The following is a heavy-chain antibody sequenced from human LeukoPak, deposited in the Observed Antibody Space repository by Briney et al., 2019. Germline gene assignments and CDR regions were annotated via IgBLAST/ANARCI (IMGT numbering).Heavy chain of an antibody. D-gene: IGHD3-22*01. Sequence: PSETLSLTCTVSGGSISSSNYYWGWIRQPPGKGLEWIASIYYSGSTYYNPSLKSRVTISLDTSKNQFSLKLSSVTAADTAVYYCARADYYDSSGPLDYWGQGTLVTVSS. V-gene: IGHV4-39*07. J-gene: IGHJ4*02. CDR1: GGSISSSNYY. CDR2: IYYSGST. CDR3: ARADYYDSSGPLDY.